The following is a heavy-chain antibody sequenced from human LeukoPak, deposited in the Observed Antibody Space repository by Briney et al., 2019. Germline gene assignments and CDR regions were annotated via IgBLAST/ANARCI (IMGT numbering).Heavy chain of an antibody. Sequence: ASVKVSCKASGYTFTSYYMHWVRQAPGQGLEWMGIINPSGGSTSYAQKFQGRVTMTRDMSTSTVYMELSSLRSEDTAVYYCARTLAYCGGDCYWYFDLWGRGTLVTVSS. J-gene: IGHJ2*01. CDR1: GYTFTSYY. D-gene: IGHD2-21*02. CDR3: ARTLAYCGGDCYWYFDL. CDR2: INPSGGST. V-gene: IGHV1-46*01.